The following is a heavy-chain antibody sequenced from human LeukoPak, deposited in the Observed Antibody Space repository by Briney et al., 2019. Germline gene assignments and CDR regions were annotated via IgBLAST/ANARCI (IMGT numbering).Heavy chain of an antibody. V-gene: IGHV5-51*01. CDR1: GYSFTNYW. CDR2: IYPGDSDT. J-gene: IGHJ4*02. D-gene: IGHD1-26*01. Sequence: GESLKISCKGSGYSFTNYWIGWVRQMPEKGLEWMGVIYPGDSDTRYSPSFQGQVTISADKSISTAYLQWSSLKASDTAMYYCARNSGNYYRAYFDYWGQGTLVTVSS. CDR3: ARNSGNYYRAYFDY.